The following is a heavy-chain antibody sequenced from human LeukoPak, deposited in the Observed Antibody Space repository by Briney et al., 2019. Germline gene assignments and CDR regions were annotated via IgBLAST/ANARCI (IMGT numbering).Heavy chain of an antibody. Sequence: SETLSLTCAVYGGAFSGYYWSWIRQPPGKGLEWIGEINHSGSTNYNPSLKSRVTISVDTSKNQFSLKLSSVTAADTAVYYCARYSRITMVRGVIITPYYFDYWGQGTLVTVSS. CDR3: ARYSRITMVRGVIITPYYFDY. J-gene: IGHJ4*02. CDR1: GGAFSGYY. D-gene: IGHD3-10*01. CDR2: INHSGST. V-gene: IGHV4-34*01.